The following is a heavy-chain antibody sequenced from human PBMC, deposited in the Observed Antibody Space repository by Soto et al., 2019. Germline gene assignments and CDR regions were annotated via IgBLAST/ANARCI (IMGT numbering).Heavy chain of an antibody. CDR2: INAGNGNT. V-gene: IGHV1-3*01. J-gene: IGHJ5*01. D-gene: IGHD6-13*01. Sequence: ASVKVSCKASGYTFTSSPMHWVRQAPGQRLEWMGWINAGNGNTKYSQKFQGRVTITRDTSASTVYMELSSLRSEDTAVYYCARDWYSSSWYDHYNWFDSWGQGTLVTVSS. CDR3: ARDWYSSSWYDHYNWFDS. CDR1: GYTFTSSP.